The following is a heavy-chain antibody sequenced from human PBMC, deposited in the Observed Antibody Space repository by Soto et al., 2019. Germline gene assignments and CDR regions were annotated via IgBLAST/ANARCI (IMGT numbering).Heavy chain of an antibody. V-gene: IGHV3-74*01. Sequence: GGSLRLSCEASGFTLSSYWMQWVRQAPGKGLVWVSFISSDGTTTYYADSVKGRFTVSRDNAKNTLSLQMNSLRAEDTAVYYCVRDGRNYYGMDVWGQGTTVTVSS. CDR1: GFTLSSYW. J-gene: IGHJ6*02. CDR3: VRDGRNYYGMDV. CDR2: ISSDGTTT.